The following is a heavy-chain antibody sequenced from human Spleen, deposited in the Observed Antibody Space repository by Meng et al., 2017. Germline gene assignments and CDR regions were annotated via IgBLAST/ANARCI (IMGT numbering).Heavy chain of an antibody. CDR3: VRSSGWVRTGFDP. CDR2: IGHSGTT. V-gene: IGHV4-39*01. Sequence: QPHLQEAGPVLLKASEARLLTCSVSGGSISTSGYYWGWIRQPPGKGLEWIGSIGHSGTTYYTPSLRRRVTVSIDTSKNQFSLEVTSVTAADTAVYYCVRSSGWVRTGFDPWGQGTLVTVSS. CDR1: GGSISTSGYY. D-gene: IGHD6-19*01. J-gene: IGHJ5*02.